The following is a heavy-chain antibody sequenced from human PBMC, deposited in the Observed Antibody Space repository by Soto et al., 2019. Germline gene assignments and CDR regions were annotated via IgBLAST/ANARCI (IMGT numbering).Heavy chain of an antibody. CDR1: GDSISSSRYY. CDR3: HYGCDDY. J-gene: IGHJ4*01. CDR2: VYYDGST. V-gene: IGHV4-39*01. Sequence: QLQLQESGPGLVKPSETLSLTCTVSGDSISSSRYYWDWIRQPPGKGLEWIGSVYYDGSTYSKPSLKCRVTISVDTSKNQFSLTLNAVTAADTAVYYCHYGCDDYWGHGTLVTVSS. D-gene: IGHD4-17*01.